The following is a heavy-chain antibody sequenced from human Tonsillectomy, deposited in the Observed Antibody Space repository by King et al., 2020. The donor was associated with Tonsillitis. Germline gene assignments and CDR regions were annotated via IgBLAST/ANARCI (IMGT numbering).Heavy chain of an antibody. CDR1: GYTFTNYV. Sequence: QLVQSGAEVKKPGASVKVSCKASGYTFTNYVISWVRQAPGQGLEWMGWVSTYSDNTNFAQKFQGRVAMATDTSTSTAFMEVRNLTSDDTAVYYCVRRGGFCTGVRCYEAFWGQGTPVTVSS. CDR2: VSTYSDNT. J-gene: IGHJ4*02. CDR3: VRRGGFCTGVRCYEAF. V-gene: IGHV1-18*01. D-gene: IGHD2-15*01.